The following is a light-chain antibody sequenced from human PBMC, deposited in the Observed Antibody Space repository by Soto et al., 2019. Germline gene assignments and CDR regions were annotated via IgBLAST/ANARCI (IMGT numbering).Light chain of an antibody. CDR2: AAT. CDR1: DSVGNW. Sequence: DIQMTQSPSSLSASVGDRITITCRAHDSVGNWLAWYQQKPGKAPKLLIYAATTLQSGVPSRFSGSRSGTVFSLTVSSLQPEDFATYYCQQANSFPLSFGGGTKVDIK. J-gene: IGKJ4*01. CDR3: QQANSFPLS. V-gene: IGKV1D-12*01.